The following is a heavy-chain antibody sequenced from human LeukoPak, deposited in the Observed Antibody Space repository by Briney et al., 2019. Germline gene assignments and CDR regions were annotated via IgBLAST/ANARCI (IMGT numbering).Heavy chain of an antibody. CDR3: ARQLGGSGSY. CDR2: IKQDGSEI. Sequence: GGSLRLSCVASGFTFNNYWMSWVRQAPGKGLEWVANIKQDGSEIYYVDSVKGRFTISRDNTKNSVYLQMNSLRAEDTAVYYCARQLGGSGSYWGQGTLVTVSS. J-gene: IGHJ4*02. D-gene: IGHD3-10*01. CDR1: GFTFNNYW. V-gene: IGHV3-7*01.